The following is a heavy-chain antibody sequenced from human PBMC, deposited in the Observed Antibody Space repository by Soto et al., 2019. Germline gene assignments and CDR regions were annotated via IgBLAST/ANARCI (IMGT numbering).Heavy chain of an antibody. CDR1: GFTFSSYA. CDR2: ISYDGSNK. D-gene: IGHD4-17*01. Sequence: QVQLVESGGGVVQPGRSLRLSCAASGFTFSSYAMHWVRQAPGKGLEWVAVISYDGSNKYYADSVKGRFTISRDNSKNSLYLQMNSRRAEDTAVYYCARAGADYGELYGPGWFDLWGRGTLVTVSS. V-gene: IGHV3-30-3*01. J-gene: IGHJ2*01. CDR3: ARAGADYGELYGPGWFDL.